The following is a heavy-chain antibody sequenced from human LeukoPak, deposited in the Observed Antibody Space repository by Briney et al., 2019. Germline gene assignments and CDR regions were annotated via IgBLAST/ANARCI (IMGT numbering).Heavy chain of an antibody. J-gene: IGHJ4*02. D-gene: IGHD3-10*01. Sequence: GGSLRLSCAASGFTFSSYWMSWVRQAPGKGLEWVANIKQDGSEKYYVDSVKGRFTISRDNAKNSLSLHMNSLRAEDTAVYYCAKYHYGSGTSLGYWGQGTLVTVSS. CDR2: IKQDGSEK. CDR1: GFTFSSYW. CDR3: AKYHYGSGTSLGY. V-gene: IGHV3-7*01.